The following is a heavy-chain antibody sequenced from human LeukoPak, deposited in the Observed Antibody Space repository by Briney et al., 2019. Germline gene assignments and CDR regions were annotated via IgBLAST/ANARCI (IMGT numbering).Heavy chain of an antibody. CDR2: INPSGGST. D-gene: IGHD2-21*01. Sequence: ASVMVSCKASGYTFTSYGVSWVRQAPGQGLEWMGIINPSGGSTSYAQKFQGRVTMTRDMSTSTVYMELSSLRSEDTAVYYCARDAGSRDDYYYYMDVWGKGTTVTVSS. J-gene: IGHJ6*03. CDR1: GYTFTSYG. CDR3: ARDAGSRDDYYYYMDV. V-gene: IGHV1-46*01.